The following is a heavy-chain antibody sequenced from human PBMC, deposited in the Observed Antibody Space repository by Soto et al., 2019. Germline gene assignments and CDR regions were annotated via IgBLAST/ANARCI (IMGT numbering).Heavy chain of an antibody. J-gene: IGHJ6*02. Sequence: GGSLRLSCAASGFTFSSYGMHWVRQAPGKGLEWVAVISYDGSNKYYADSVKGRFTISRDNSKNTLYLQMNSLRAEDTAVYYCAKDILGRITIFGVVIMGGMNVWGQGTTVTVSS. CDR2: ISYDGSNK. D-gene: IGHD3-3*01. CDR1: GFTFSSYG. CDR3: AKDILGRITIFGVVIMGGMNV. V-gene: IGHV3-30*18.